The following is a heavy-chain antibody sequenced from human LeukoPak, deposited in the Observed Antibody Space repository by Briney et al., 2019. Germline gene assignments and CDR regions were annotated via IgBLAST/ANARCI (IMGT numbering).Heavy chain of an antibody. CDR3: ARDCSGDGCYSRTLAI. J-gene: IGHJ3*02. Sequence: GGSLRLSCAASGFTFSSYAMSWVRQAPGKGLEWVSAISGSGGSTYYADSVKGRFTISRDNSKNTLYLQMNSLRAEDTAVYYCARDCSGDGCYSRTLAIWGQGTMVIVSS. D-gene: IGHD2-15*01. V-gene: IGHV3-23*01. CDR2: ISGSGGST. CDR1: GFTFSSYA.